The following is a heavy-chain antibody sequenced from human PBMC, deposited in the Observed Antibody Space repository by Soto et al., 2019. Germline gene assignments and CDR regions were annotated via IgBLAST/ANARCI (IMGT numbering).Heavy chain of an antibody. CDR2: INPNSGGT. CDR3: ARGLGKQWLATFYYYGMDV. D-gene: IGHD6-19*01. J-gene: IGHJ6*02. Sequence: QVQLVQSGAAVKKPGASVKVSCKASGYTFTDYYVHWVRQAPGQGLEWMGWINPNSGGTKSAQKFQGRVTITADESTSTAYMELSSLRSEDTAVYYCARGLGKQWLATFYYYGMDVWGQGTTVTVSS. V-gene: IGHV1-2*02. CDR1: GYTFTDYY.